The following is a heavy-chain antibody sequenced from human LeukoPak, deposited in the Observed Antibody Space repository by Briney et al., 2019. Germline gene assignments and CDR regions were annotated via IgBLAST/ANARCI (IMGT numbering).Heavy chain of an antibody. Sequence: GGSLRLSCAASGFTSSSYAMHWVRQAPGKGLEWVAVISYDGSNKYYADSVKGRFTISRDNSKNTLYLQMNSLRAEDTAVYYCARERLGKACAFDIWGQGTMVTVSS. D-gene: IGHD7-27*01. CDR1: GFTSSSYA. V-gene: IGHV3-30-3*01. J-gene: IGHJ3*02. CDR3: ARERLGKACAFDI. CDR2: ISYDGSNK.